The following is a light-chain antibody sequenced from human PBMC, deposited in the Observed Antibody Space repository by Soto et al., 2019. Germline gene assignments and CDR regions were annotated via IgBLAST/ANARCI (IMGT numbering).Light chain of an antibody. V-gene: IGLV1-40*01. J-gene: IGLJ1*01. CDR1: SSNIGAGYD. Sequence: QSVLTQPPSVSGAPGQRVAISCTGSSSNIGAGYDLHWYQHLPGTAPKLLIYDDNNRPSGVPDRFSGSRSGTSASLAITGLQAEDEADYYCRSYDSSLSAYVFXTGTNVTVL. CDR2: DDN. CDR3: RSYDSSLSAYV.